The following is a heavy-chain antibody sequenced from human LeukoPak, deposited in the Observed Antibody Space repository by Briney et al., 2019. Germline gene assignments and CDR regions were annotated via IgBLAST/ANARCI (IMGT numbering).Heavy chain of an antibody. V-gene: IGHV3-53*01. CDR2: LYSDGRT. CDR1: GFTVSSTF. CDR3: ARGDNWNGVGAFDV. J-gene: IGHJ3*01. D-gene: IGHD1-20*01. Sequence: GGSLRLSCEASGFTVSSTFMSRVRQAPEEGLEWVSALYSDGRTYYADSVRGRFTISRDNSKNTLYLQMNSLRAEDTAVYYCARGDNWNGVGAFDVWGQGTLVTVSS.